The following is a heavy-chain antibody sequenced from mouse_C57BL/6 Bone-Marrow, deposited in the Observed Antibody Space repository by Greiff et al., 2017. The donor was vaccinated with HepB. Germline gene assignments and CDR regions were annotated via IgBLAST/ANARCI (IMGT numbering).Heavy chain of an antibody. D-gene: IGHD1-1*01. J-gene: IGHJ4*01. CDR2: INPNNGGT. Sequence: EVQPQQSGPELVKPGASVKISCKASGYTFTDYYMNWVKQSHGKSLEWIGDINPNNGGTSYNQKFKGKATLTVDKSSSTAYIALRSLTSEDSAVYYCARGAPVYYGSSYDYAMDYWGQGTSVTVSS. V-gene: IGHV1-26*01. CDR3: ARGAPVYYGSSYDYAMDY. CDR1: GYTFTDYY.